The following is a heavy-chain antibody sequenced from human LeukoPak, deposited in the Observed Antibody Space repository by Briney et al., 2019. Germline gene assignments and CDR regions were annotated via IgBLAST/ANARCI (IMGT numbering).Heavy chain of an antibody. CDR2: IIPIFGTA. CDR3: ARAAAGYYDSSGYYFFDY. CDR1: GGTFSSYA. V-gene: IGHV1-69*13. J-gene: IGHJ4*02. Sequence: SVKDSCKASGGTFSSYAISWVRQAPGQGLEWMGRIIPIFGTANYAQKFQGRVTITADESTSTAYMELSSLRSEDTAVYYCARAAAGYYDSSGYYFFDYWGQGTLVTVSS. D-gene: IGHD3-22*01.